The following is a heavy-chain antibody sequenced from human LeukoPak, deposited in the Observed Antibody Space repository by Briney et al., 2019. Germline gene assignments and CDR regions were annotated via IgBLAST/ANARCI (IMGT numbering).Heavy chain of an antibody. Sequence: GGSLRLSCAASGFSLSSYRMHWLRQALGKGLEWVSSISSSSGDIRYADSVKGRFTISRDNAKNSLYLQMNSLRAEDTAVYYCAREYTAWDVWGKGTTVTVSS. V-gene: IGHV3-21*01. CDR3: AREYTAWDV. CDR2: ISSSSGDI. D-gene: IGHD1-14*01. CDR1: GFSLSSYR. J-gene: IGHJ6*04.